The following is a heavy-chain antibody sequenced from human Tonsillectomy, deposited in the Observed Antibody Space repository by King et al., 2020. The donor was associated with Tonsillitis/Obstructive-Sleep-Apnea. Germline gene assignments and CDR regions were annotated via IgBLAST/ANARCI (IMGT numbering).Heavy chain of an antibody. J-gene: IGHJ6*02. D-gene: IGHD4-23*01. Sequence: VQLVESGGGLVQPGRSLRLSCTASGFTFGDYAMSWVRQAPGKGLEWVGFIRSKAYGGTTEYAASVKGRFTISRDDSKSIAYLQMNSLKTEDTAVYYCTRGGNQDYYYYGMDVWGQGTTVTVSS. V-gene: IGHV3-49*04. CDR1: GFTFGDYA. CDR3: TRGGNQDYYYYGMDV. CDR2: IRSKAYGGTT.